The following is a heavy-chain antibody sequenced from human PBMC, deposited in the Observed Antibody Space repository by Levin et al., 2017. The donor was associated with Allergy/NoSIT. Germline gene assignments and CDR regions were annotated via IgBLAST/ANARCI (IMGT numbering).Heavy chain of an antibody. CDR1: GFTFSNYA. CDR2: ISGSGGST. V-gene: IGHV3-23*01. D-gene: IGHD3-9*01. Sequence: PGGSLRLSCAASGFTFSNYAMSWVRQAPGKGPEWISGISGSGGSTSYADSVKGRFTISRDNSKNTLYLQMDGLRAEDTAVYYCVKGWDVYDATGDYPFAYWGQGTLVTVSS. J-gene: IGHJ4*02. CDR3: VKGWDVYDATGDYPFAY.